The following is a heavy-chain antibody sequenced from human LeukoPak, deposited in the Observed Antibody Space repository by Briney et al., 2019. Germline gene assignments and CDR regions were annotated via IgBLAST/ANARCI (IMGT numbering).Heavy chain of an antibody. Sequence: SQTLSLTCTVSGGSISSGDYYWSWIRQPPGKGLEWIGYIYYSGSTYYNPSFKSRVTISVDTSKNQFSLKLSSVTAADTAVYYCARVDDGDYGYAFDIWGQGTMVTVSS. D-gene: IGHD4-17*01. CDR3: ARVDDGDYGYAFDI. J-gene: IGHJ3*02. CDR2: IYYSGST. V-gene: IGHV4-30-4*08. CDR1: GGSISSGDYY.